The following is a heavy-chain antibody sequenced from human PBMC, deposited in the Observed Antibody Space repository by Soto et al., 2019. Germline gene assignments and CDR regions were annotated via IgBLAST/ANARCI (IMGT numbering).Heavy chain of an antibody. J-gene: IGHJ5*02. CDR1: GGTFSSYA. CDR2: IIPIFGTA. D-gene: IGHD6-19*01. CDR3: ARWPYSSGWYVAWFDP. V-gene: IGHV1-69*13. Sequence: WASVKVSCKASGGTFSSYAISWVRQAPGQGLEWMGGIIPIFGTANYAQKFQGRVTITADESTSTAYMELSSLRSEDTAVYYCARWPYSSGWYVAWFDPWGQGTLVTVSS.